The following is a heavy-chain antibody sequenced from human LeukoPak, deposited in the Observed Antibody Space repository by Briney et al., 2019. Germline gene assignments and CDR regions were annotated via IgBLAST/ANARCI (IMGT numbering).Heavy chain of an antibody. CDR3: ASAPPYYYDSSDYSA. CDR1: GFTVSSNY. V-gene: IGHV3-53*01. Sequence: GGSLRLSCAASGFTVSSNYMSWVRQAPGKGLEWVSVIYSGGSTYYADSVKGRFTISRDNSKNTLYLQMDSLRAEDTAVYYCASAPPYYYDSSDYSARGQGTLVTVSS. D-gene: IGHD3-22*01. J-gene: IGHJ4*02. CDR2: IYSGGST.